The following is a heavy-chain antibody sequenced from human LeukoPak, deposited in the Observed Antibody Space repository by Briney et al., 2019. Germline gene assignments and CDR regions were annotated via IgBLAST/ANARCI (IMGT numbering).Heavy chain of an antibody. J-gene: IGHJ6*03. D-gene: IGHD3-22*01. V-gene: IGHV4-4*09. Sequence: SETLSLTRTVSGGSISSYYWSWIRQPPGKGLEWIGYIYTSGSTNYNPSLKSRVTISVDTSKNQFSLKLSSVTAADTAVYYCARLKNDSSGYYPYYYYYYMDVWGKGTTVTVSS. CDR2: IYTSGST. CDR3: ARLKNDSSGYYPYYYYYYMDV. CDR1: GGSISSYY.